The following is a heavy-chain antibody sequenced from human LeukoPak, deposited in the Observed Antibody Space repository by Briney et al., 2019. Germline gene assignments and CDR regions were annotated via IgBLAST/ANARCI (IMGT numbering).Heavy chain of an antibody. CDR2: MNPNSGNT. Sequence: ASVKVSCKASGYTFTSYDINWVRQATGQGLEWMGWMNPNSGNTGYAQKFQGRATMTRNTSISTAYMELSSLRSEDTAVYYCARGRLVRPRTNWFDPWGQGTLVTVSS. D-gene: IGHD3-9*01. CDR1: GYTFTSYD. CDR3: ARGRLVRPRTNWFDP. V-gene: IGHV1-8*01. J-gene: IGHJ5*02.